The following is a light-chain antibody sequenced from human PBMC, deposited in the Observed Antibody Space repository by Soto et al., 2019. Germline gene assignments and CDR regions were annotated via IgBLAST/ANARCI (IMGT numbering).Light chain of an antibody. Sequence: EIVLTQSPGTLSLSPGERATLSCRASQSVSTNYLAWYQQQPGQAPRLLIYGASSRATGTPDRFSGSGSGTDFTLTISSLEPEDFAVYYCQQYGSSPWTFGQGTKVEIK. CDR3: QQYGSSPWT. V-gene: IGKV3-20*01. CDR2: GAS. J-gene: IGKJ1*01. CDR1: QSVSTNY.